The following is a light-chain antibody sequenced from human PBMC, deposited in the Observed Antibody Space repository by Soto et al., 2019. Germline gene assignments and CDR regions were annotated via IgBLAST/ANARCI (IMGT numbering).Light chain of an antibody. CDR2: DAS. CDR1: QGITND. CDR3: LHHEHCPRT. Sequence: AIQMTQSPSSLSASVGDRVSSTGRASQGITNDLGWYQQKPGKAPTLLIYDASRLQSGVPSRFSGSGSGTDFTLTISKLQPEGCATYCCLHHEHCPRTFGQGTRLEIK. V-gene: IGKV1-6*01. J-gene: IGKJ2*01.